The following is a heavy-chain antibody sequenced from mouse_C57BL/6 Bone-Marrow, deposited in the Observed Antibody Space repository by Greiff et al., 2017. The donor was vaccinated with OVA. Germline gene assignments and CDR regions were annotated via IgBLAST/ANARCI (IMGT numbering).Heavy chain of an antibody. J-gene: IGHJ3*01. D-gene: IGHD2-1*01. CDR1: GYTFTSYW. CDR3: AVYGNYRAWFAY. CDR2: IDPSDSDT. Sequence: QVQLKQPGAELVMPGASVKLSCKASGYTFTSYWMHWVKQRPGQGLEWIGEIDPSDSDTNYNQKFKGKSTLTVDKSSSTAYMQLSSLTSEDSAVYYCAVYGNYRAWFAYWGQGTLVTVSA. V-gene: IGHV1-69*01.